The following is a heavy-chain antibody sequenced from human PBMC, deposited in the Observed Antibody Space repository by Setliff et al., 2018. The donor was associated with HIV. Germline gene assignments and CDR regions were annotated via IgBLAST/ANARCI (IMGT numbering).Heavy chain of an antibody. J-gene: IGHJ2*01. V-gene: IGHV4-39*01. CDR1: SGSISSTSSY. D-gene: IGHD1-26*01. CDR3: ARHRYNWYFDV. CDR2: VYYRGTT. Sequence: SETMSLTCSVASGSISSTSSYWGWIRQPPGKGLEWLVSVYYRGTTYYNPSLKSRVTISVETSKSQFSPQLNSMTAADTALYYCARHRYNWYFDVWGRGTLVTVS.